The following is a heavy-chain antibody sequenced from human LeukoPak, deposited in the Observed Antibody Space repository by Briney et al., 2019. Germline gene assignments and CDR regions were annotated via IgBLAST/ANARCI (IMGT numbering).Heavy chain of an antibody. CDR3: ARAPSYRYFSSSSMEDSYSYYMDV. Sequence: ASVKVSFKGSGYTFTSYGFSWVRLPPGHGLGWVGWSSAYTGKTNYAQKFQGRVTITADESTSTAYMELSSLRSEDTAVYYCARAPSYRYFSSSSMEDSYSYYMDVWGKGTTVTVYS. J-gene: IGHJ6*03. V-gene: IGHV1-18*01. CDR2: SSAYTGKT. D-gene: IGHD6-6*01. CDR1: GYTFTSYG.